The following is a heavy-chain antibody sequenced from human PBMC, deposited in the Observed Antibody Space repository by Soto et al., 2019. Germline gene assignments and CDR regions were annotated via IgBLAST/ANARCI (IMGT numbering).Heavy chain of an antibody. J-gene: IGHJ6*02. V-gene: IGHV6-1*01. CDR2: AYYRSQWYI. CDR1: GDSVSSDTSA. Sequence: PSQTLSPTCVISGDSVSSDTSAWNWIRQSPSRGLEWLGRAYYRSQWYIDFAGSVKSRLTINTDTSKNEVSLHLKSVTPEDTAMYYCEREFESTSLDVWGQGTKVTVCS. CDR3: EREFESTSLDV. D-gene: IGHD1-1*01.